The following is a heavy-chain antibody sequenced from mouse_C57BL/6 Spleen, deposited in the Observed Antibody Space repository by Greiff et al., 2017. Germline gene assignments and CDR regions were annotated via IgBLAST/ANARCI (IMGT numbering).Heavy chain of an antibody. CDR2: IDPSDSYT. CDR1: GYTFTSYW. Sequence: QVQLQQPGAALVRPGPSVKLSCKASGYTFTSYWMHWVKQRPGPGLEWIGVIDPSDSYTNYNQKFKGKATLTVDTSSSTAYMQLSSLTSEDSAVYYCARGSYYAMDYWGQGTSVTVSS. J-gene: IGHJ4*01. CDR3: ARGSYYAMDY. V-gene: IGHV1-59*01.